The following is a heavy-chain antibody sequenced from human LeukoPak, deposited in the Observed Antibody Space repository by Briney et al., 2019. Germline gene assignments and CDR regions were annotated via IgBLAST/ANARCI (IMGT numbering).Heavy chain of an antibody. CDR1: GFTFSSYA. V-gene: IGHV3-30*04. CDR3: ARDYDFWSGDYPPLDY. J-gene: IGHJ4*02. CDR2: ISYDGSNK. D-gene: IGHD3-3*01. Sequence: GGSLTLSCAASGFTFSSYAMHWVRQAPGKGLEWVGVISYDGSNKYYADYVKGRFTLSRDNAQNAPYLQMNRLRAEDTAVYYCARDYDFWSGDYPPLDYWGQGTLVTVSS.